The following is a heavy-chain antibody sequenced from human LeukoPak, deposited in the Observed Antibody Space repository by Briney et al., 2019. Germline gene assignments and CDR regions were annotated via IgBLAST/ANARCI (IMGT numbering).Heavy chain of an antibody. V-gene: IGHV4-59*08. Sequence: SETLSLTCAVSGGSISSSWWSWVRQPPGKGLEWIGYIYYSGSTNYNPSLKSRVTISVDTSKNQFSLKLSSVTAADTAVYYCARSGGSGSYYNNDYWGQGTLVTVSS. CDR2: IYYSGST. D-gene: IGHD1-26*01. CDR3: ARSGGSGSYYNNDY. CDR1: GGSISSSW. J-gene: IGHJ4*02.